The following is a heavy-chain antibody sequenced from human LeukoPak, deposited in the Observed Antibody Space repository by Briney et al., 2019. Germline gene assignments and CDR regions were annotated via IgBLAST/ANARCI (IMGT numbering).Heavy chain of an antibody. D-gene: IGHD3-22*01. CDR2: ISSSSSTI. J-gene: IGHJ4*02. CDR1: GFTFSSYS. Sequence: QPGGSLRLSCAASGFTFSSYSMNWVRQAPGKGLEWVSYISSSSSTIYYADSVKGRFTISRDNAKNSLYLQMNSLRAEDTAVYYCARVWSDSSGSTPAFDYWGQGTLVTVSS. V-gene: IGHV3-48*04. CDR3: ARVWSDSSGSTPAFDY.